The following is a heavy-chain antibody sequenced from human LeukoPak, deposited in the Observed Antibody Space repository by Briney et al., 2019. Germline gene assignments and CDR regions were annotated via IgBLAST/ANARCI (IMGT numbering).Heavy chain of an antibody. D-gene: IGHD2-2*01. V-gene: IGHV3-20*04. CDR3: ARVDNIVVVPAASYYFDY. J-gene: IGHJ4*02. CDR2: INWNGGST. Sequence: PGGSLRLSCAASGFTFDDYGMSWVRQAPGKGLGWVSGINWNGGSTGYADSVKGRFTISRDNAKNSLYLQMNSLRAEDTALYYCARVDNIVVVPAASYYFDYWGQGTLVTVSS. CDR1: GFTFDDYG.